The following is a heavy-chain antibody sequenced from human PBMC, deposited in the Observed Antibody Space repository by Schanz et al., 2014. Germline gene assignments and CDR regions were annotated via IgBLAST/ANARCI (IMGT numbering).Heavy chain of an antibody. CDR3: ARDLDTSSWRTVYAMDV. J-gene: IGHJ6*02. Sequence: VQVVESGGGLVQPGGSLRLSCAASGFTFSDHHMNWIRQAPGKGLEWLSNISGAGRYTDYADSVKGRFTISRDNAKNSLFLQMNGLRAEDTAVYYCARDLDTSSWRTVYAMDVWGQGTTVTVSS. CDR1: GFTFSDHH. D-gene: IGHD6-19*01. CDR2: ISGAGRYT. V-gene: IGHV3-11*05.